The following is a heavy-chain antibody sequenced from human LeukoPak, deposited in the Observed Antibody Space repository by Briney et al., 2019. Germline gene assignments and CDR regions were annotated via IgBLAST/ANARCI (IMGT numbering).Heavy chain of an antibody. D-gene: IGHD3-22*01. Sequence: GASVKVSCKASGYTFTGYYMHWVRQAPGQGLEWMGWINPNSGGTTYAQKFQGRVTMTRDTSISTAYMDLSRLRSDDTAVYYCARDYWDYYDSSGYYPNYYYYYGMDVWGQGTTVTVSS. J-gene: IGHJ6*02. CDR1: GYTFTGYY. V-gene: IGHV1-2*02. CDR3: ARDYWDYYDSSGYYPNYYYYYGMDV. CDR2: INPNSGGT.